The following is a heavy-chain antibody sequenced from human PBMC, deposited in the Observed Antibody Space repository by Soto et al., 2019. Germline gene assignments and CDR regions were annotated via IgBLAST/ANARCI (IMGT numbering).Heavy chain of an antibody. CDR1: GLNFSSYA. CDR2: ISGSGGST. V-gene: IGHV3-23*01. CDR3: ENVLGIAAAGPVFDY. Sequence: GSLRLCCAAAGLNFSSYAMSWVRHAPGKGLEWVSAISGSGGSTYYADSVKGRFTISRDNSKNTLYLQMNTLRAEDTAVYYCENVLGIAAAGPVFDYWGQGTQVTVSS. J-gene: IGHJ4*02. D-gene: IGHD6-13*01.